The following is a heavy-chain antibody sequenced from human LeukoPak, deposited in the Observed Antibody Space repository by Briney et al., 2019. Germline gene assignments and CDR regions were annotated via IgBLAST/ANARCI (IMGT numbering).Heavy chain of an antibody. CDR1: GFTFSSYG. V-gene: IGHV3-30*03. D-gene: IGHD6-6*01. Sequence: GGSLRLSCAASGFTFSSYGMHWVRQAPGKGLEWVAVMSYDGSNKYYADSVKGRFTISRDNSKNTLYLQMSSLRTDDTAVYYCARGPNVYGNSSGLIRDYYYYMDVWGKGTTVTVSS. J-gene: IGHJ6*03. CDR3: ARGPNVYGNSSGLIRDYYYYMDV. CDR2: MSYDGSNK.